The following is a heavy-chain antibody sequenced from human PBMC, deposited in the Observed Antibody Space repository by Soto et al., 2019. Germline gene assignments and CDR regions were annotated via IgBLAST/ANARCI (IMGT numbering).Heavy chain of an antibody. CDR1: DYSISSGYY. V-gene: IGHV4-38-2*01. D-gene: IGHD2-21*01. Sequence: SGTLSLTCAVSDYSISSGYYWGCIRQPGGKGLEWIGCIYHSGSTYYNPSLKSRVTRSVDTSKNQFSLKLSSVTAADTAGYYCARATRVSGRRDGFVVRLGRDYSYGMDVWGQGTTATAS. CDR3: ARATRVSGRRDGFVVRLGRDYSYGMDV. J-gene: IGHJ6*02. CDR2: IYHSGST.